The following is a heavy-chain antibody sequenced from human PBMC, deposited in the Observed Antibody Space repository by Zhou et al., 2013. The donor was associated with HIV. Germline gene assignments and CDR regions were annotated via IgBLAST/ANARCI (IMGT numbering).Heavy chain of an antibody. CDR1: GYTFTDYY. V-gene: IGHV1-69*13. D-gene: IGHD2-2*01. CDR3: ARDVIRIAPGATYYYYYMDL. CDR2: IIPVFGTT. J-gene: IGHJ6*03. Sequence: QVQLVQSGAEVKNPGASVKVSCKASGYTFTDYYIYWVRQAPGQGLEWMGWIIPVFGTTNYAQKFEGRVMINADEYTNTVYMELSSLRSEDTAVYYCARDVIRIAPGATYYYYYMDLWGKGTTVTVSS.